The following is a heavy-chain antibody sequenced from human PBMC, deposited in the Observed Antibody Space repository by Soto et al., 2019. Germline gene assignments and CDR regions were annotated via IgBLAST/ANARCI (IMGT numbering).Heavy chain of an antibody. CDR1: GFTFSIYA. CDR3: AKDQLGLRGPRNAFDI. J-gene: IGHJ3*02. Sequence: GGSLRLSCAASGFTFSIYAMSWVRQAPGKGLEWVSAISGSGGSTYYADSVKGRFTISRDNSKNTLYLQMNSLRAEDTAVYYCAKDQLGLRGPRNAFDIWGQGTMVTVSS. V-gene: IGHV3-23*01. CDR2: ISGSGGST. D-gene: IGHD1-7*01.